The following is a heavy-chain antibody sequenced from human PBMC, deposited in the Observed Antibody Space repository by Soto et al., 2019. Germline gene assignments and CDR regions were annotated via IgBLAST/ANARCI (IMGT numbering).Heavy chain of an antibody. CDR1: GFTFSSYG. J-gene: IGHJ6*02. CDR2: IWYDGSNK. CDR3: ASLGLWERSRSDYYYYYYGMDV. D-gene: IGHD1-26*01. V-gene: IGHV3-33*01. Sequence: PGGSLRLSCAASGFTFSSYGMHCVRQAPGKGLEWVAVIWYDGSNKYYADSVKGRFTISRDNSKNTLYLQMNSLRAEDTAVYYCASLGLWERSRSDYYYYYYGMDVWGQGTTVTVSS.